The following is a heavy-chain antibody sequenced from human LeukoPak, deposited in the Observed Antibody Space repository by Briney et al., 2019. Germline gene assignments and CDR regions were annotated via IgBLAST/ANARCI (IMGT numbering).Heavy chain of an antibody. CDR1: GFTFSSYT. J-gene: IGHJ4*02. CDR2: ISHTSEYT. D-gene: IGHD3-10*01. CDR3: AKGSSAGRPYYFDY. V-gene: IGHV3-23*01. Sequence: GGSLRLSCAASGFTFSSYTMSWVRQAPGKGLEWVSAISHTSEYTYHADSVKGRFTISRDNSKNTLYPQMNSLRAEDTAMYYCAKGSSAGRPYYFDYWGQGTLVTVSS.